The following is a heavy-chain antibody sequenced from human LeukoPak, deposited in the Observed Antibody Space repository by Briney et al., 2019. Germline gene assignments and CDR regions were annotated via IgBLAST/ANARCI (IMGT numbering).Heavy chain of an antibody. CDR1: GGSISSYY. J-gene: IGHJ6*03. CDR2: INHSGST. V-gene: IGHV4-34*01. Sequence: PSETLSLTCTVSGGSISSYYWSWIRQPPGKGLEWIGEINHSGSTNYNPSLKSRVTISVDTSKNQFSLNLNSVTAADTAVYYCAKIAAQHYYYYMDVWGKGTTVTASS. CDR3: AKIAAQHYYYYMDV. D-gene: IGHD6-6*01.